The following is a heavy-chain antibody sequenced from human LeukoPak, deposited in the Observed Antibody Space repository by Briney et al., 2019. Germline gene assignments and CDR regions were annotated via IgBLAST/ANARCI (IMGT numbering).Heavy chain of an antibody. V-gene: IGHV1-24*01. CDR2: FDPEDGET. Sequence: ASVKVSCKVSGYTLTELSMHWVRQAPGKGLEWMGGFDPEDGETIYAQKFQGRVTMTEDTSTDTAYMELSSLRSEDTAVYYCAIVVGATTYFDDWGQGTLVTVSS. J-gene: IGHJ4*02. CDR3: AIVVGATTYFDD. D-gene: IGHD1-26*01. CDR1: GYTLTELS.